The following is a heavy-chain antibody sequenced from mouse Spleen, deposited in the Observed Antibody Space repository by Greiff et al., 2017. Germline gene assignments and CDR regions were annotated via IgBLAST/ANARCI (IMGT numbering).Heavy chain of an antibody. D-gene: IGHD2-14*01. V-gene: IGHV3-8*02. J-gene: IGHJ3*01. CDR2: ISYSGST. CDR3: ASRGYDGRSWFAY. CDR1: GDSITSGY. Sequence: EVQLVESGPSLVKPSQTLSLTCSVTGDSITSGYWNWIRKFPGNKLEYMGYISYSGSTYYNPSLKSRISITRDTSKNQYYLQLNSVTTEDTATYYCASRGYDGRSWFAYWGQGTLVTVSA.